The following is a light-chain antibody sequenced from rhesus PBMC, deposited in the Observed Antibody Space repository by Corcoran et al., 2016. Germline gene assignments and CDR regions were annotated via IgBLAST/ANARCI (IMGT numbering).Light chain of an antibody. CDR2: SAY. CDR3: QQYNDLLPLT. Sequence: EIVMTQSPATLYLSPGEKATLSCRASESVGSYLAWYQQKPGQAPKLLVHSAYFRATGIPDRFTVSGSRTEFTLTISSLEPEDVGVYHCQQYNDLLPLTFGGGTKVELK. CDR1: ESVGSY. V-gene: IGKV3-40*03. J-gene: IGKJ4*01.